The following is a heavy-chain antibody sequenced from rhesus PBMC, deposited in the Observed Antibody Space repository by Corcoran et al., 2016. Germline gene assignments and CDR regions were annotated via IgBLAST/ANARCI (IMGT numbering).Heavy chain of an antibody. CDR3: AKGGWGDLFDY. CDR1: GYSFTSYW. V-gene: IGHV5-20*01. D-gene: IGHD3-34*01. Sequence: EVQLVQSGAEVKRPGESLKISCKTSGYSFTSYWISWVCQMPGKGLEWMGAIDPSDSDTRYNPSFQGQVTISADKSISTAYLQWSRLEASDTATYYCAKGGWGDLFDYWGQGVLVTVSS. J-gene: IGHJ4*01. CDR2: IDPSDSDT.